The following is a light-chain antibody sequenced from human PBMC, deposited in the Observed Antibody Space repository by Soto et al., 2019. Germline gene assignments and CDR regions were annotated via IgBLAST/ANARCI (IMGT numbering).Light chain of an antibody. J-gene: IGKJ1*01. CDR1: QSISGW. CDR2: NVS. V-gene: IGKV1-5*01. Sequence: DTQMTASPSTLSASLGDRVTITCGASQSISGWLAWYQQKPGKAPKLLINNVSSLQSGVPSRFSGSGSGTEFTLTISSLQPDDFATYYCQHYNSYSEAFGHGTNVDIK. CDR3: QHYNSYSEA.